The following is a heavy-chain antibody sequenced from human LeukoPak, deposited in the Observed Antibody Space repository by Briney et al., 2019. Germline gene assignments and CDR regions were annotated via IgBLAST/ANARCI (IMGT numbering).Heavy chain of an antibody. CDR1: GYTFTNYD. CDR2: MNPNSGNT. Sequence: ASVKVSCKASGYTFTNYDINWVRQAPGQGLEWMGWMNPNSGNTGYAQELQGRVTMTRNSSISTAFMELCSLRSEDTAVYYCARGGTIYDSILEDAFDIWGQGTMVTVSS. CDR3: ARGGTIYDSILEDAFDI. V-gene: IGHV1-8*01. D-gene: IGHD3-22*01. J-gene: IGHJ3*02.